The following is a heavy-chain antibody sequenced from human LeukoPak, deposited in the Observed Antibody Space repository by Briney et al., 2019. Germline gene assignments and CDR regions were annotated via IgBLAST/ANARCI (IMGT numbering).Heavy chain of an antibody. CDR3: ARGSPLAYYYDSSGHFDY. V-gene: IGHV1-8*01. CDR1: GYTFTSYD. CDR2: MNPNSGNT. J-gene: IGHJ4*02. D-gene: IGHD3-22*01. Sequence: GASVKVSCKASGYTFTSYDINWVRQATGQGLEWMGWMNPNSGNTGYAQKFQGRVTMTRNTSISTAYMELSSLRSEDTAVYYCARGSPLAYYYDSSGHFDYWGQGTLVTVSS.